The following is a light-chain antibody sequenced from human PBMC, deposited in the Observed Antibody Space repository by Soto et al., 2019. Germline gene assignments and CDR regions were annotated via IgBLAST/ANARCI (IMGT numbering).Light chain of an antibody. CDR1: QGISSF. CDR3: QQLNSFPIP. CDR2: GAS. J-gene: IGKJ3*01. V-gene: IGKV1-9*01. Sequence: IQLTQSPSSLSASVGDRVTITCRASQGISSFLAWYQQKPGKAPKLLNYGASTWQSGVPSRFSGSGSGPDFTLLIGSLQPEDFATYYCQQLNSFPIPFGPATKVDIK.